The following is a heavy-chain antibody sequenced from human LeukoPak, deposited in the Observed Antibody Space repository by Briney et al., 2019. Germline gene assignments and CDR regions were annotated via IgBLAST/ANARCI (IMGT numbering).Heavy chain of an antibody. J-gene: IGHJ5*02. CDR3: ARELITRYCSSTSCYLRWFDP. CDR2: IYTSGST. D-gene: IGHD2-2*01. Sequence: SETLSLTCTVSGGSISSGSYYWSWIRQPAGKGLEWIGRIYTSGSTNYNPSLKSRVTISVDTSKNQFSLKLSSVTAADTAVYYCARELITRYCSSTSCYLRWFDPWGQGTLVTVSS. V-gene: IGHV4-61*02. CDR1: GGSISSGSYY.